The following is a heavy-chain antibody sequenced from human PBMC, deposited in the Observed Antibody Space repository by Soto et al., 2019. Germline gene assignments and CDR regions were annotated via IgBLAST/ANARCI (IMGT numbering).Heavy chain of an antibody. V-gene: IGHV1-69*02. J-gene: IGHJ4*02. CDR3: ATSYGSGYRAFDY. CDR1: GDTFSFYS. D-gene: IGHD3-10*01. CDR2: VNPILSLS. Sequence: QVQLVQSGAEVKRPGSSVKVSCKASGDTFSFYSINWVRQAPGLGLEWMGRVNPILSLSNYAQRFQGRVTMTADKSTSTASMVISSLRSEDTAIYYCATSYGSGYRAFDYWGQGAQVIFSS.